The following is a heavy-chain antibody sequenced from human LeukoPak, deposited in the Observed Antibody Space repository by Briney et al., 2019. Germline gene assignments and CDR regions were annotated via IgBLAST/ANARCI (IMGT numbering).Heavy chain of an antibody. D-gene: IGHD2-2*01. CDR2: ISSSSSYI. CDR3: ARDPSSYYYYGMDV. J-gene: IGHJ6*02. Sequence: GGSRRLSCAASGFTFSSYSMNWVRQAPGKGLEWVSSISSSSSYIYYADSVKGRFTISRDNAKNSLYLQMNSLRAEGTAVYYCARDPSSYYYYGMDVWGQGTTATVSS. V-gene: IGHV3-21*01. CDR1: GFTFSSYS.